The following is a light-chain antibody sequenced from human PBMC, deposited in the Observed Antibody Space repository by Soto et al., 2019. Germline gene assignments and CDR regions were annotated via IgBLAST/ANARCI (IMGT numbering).Light chain of an antibody. J-gene: IGKJ1*01. CDR3: QQCHRYLP. Sequence: DIQMTQSPSTLSASVGDRVTITCRASESMSNCLAWYQQKPGKAPKLLISGASSLQSGVPSRFSGSASGTEFTLTISSLQPDDIATYYCQQCHRYLPFGQGTKWEMK. CDR2: GAS. V-gene: IGKV1-5*01. CDR1: ESMSNC.